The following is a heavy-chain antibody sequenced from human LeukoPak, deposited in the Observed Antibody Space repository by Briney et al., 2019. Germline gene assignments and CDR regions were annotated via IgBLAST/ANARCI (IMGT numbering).Heavy chain of an antibody. CDR1: GFTFSSYA. V-gene: IGHV3-30-3*01. J-gene: IGHJ4*02. CDR2: ISYDGSNK. Sequence: GGSLRLSCAASGFTFSSYAMHWVRQAPGKGLEWVAVISYDGSNKYYADSVKGRFTISRDNSKNTLYLQMNSLRAEDTAVYYCARLHYYDSSGYYPPFDYWGQGTLVTVSS. D-gene: IGHD3-22*01. CDR3: ARLHYYDSSGYYPPFDY.